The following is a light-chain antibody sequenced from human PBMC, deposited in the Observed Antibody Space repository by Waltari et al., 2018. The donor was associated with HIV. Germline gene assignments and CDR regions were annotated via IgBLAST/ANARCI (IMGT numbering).Light chain of an antibody. Sequence: QSVLTQPPSVSAAPGQKVTISCSGSRSNIGESYVSWYQQPPGTAPKLLIYDNDKRPSGIADRFSGSKSGTSAALGITGLQTGDEAVYYCGTWDTSLSSGEVFGGGTKLTVL. J-gene: IGLJ2*01. CDR2: DND. CDR1: RSNIGESY. CDR3: GTWDTSLSSGEV. V-gene: IGLV1-51*01.